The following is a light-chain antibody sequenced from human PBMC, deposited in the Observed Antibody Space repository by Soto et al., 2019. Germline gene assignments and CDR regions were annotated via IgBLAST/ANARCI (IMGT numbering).Light chain of an antibody. Sequence: QSALTQPASVSGSPGQSITISCTGTSSDVGGYNYVSWYQQHPDKAPKLLIFEVTYRPSGVSDRFSGSKSGNTASLTISGLQAEDEAAYYCSSYTTRNTWVFGGVTKLTVL. J-gene: IGLJ3*02. CDR1: SSDVGGYNY. CDR2: EVT. V-gene: IGLV2-14*01. CDR3: SSYTTRNTWV.